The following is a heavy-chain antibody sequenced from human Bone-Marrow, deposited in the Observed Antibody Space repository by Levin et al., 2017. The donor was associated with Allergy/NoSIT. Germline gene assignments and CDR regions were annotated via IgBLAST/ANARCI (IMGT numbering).Heavy chain of an antibody. J-gene: IGHJ4*02. D-gene: IGHD3-10*01. V-gene: IGHV3-53*01. CDR3: ARDFGIWDYFDY. CDR2: IYAGGST. Sequence: ASVKVSCAASGFRVNGNYMNWVRQAPGKGLEWVSVIYAGGSTYYADSVKGRFTISRDNSKNTLYLHMTSLSPEDTAVYYCARDFGIWDYFDYWGQGTLVTVSS. CDR1: GFRVNGNY.